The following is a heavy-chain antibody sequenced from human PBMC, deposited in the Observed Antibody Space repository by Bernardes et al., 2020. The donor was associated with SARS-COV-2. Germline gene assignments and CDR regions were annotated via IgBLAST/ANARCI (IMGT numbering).Heavy chain of an antibody. CDR1: GFTFSSYA. CDR2: ISGSGGST. D-gene: IGHD6-19*01. J-gene: IGHJ4*02. Sequence: GGSLRLSCAASGFTFSSYAMSWVRQAPGKGLEWVSAISGSGGSTYYADSVKGRFTISRDNSKNTLYLQMNSLRAEDTAVYYCAKAFTIAVAGPLGVYYFDYWGQGTLVTVSS. CDR3: AKAFTIAVAGPLGVYYFDY. V-gene: IGHV3-23*01.